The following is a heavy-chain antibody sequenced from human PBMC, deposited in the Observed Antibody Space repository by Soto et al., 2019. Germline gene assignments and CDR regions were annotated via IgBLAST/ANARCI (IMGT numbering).Heavy chain of an antibody. D-gene: IGHD3-3*01. V-gene: IGHV1-69*01. CDR2: IIPTLGTP. CDR3: ARAAFRSGYYFYSYGMDV. J-gene: IGHJ6*02. CDR1: GGTFSTHA. Sequence: QVQLVQSGAAVKKPGSSVKVSCKASGGTFSTHAISWVRQAPGQGLEWLGGIIPTLGTPYYAQKFPGRVTVTSEEYTSTAYMELSRLAAEDTAVYYCARAAFRSGYYFYSYGMDVWGQGTAVNV.